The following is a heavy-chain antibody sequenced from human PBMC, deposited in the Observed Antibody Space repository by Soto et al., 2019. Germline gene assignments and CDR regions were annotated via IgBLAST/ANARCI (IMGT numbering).Heavy chain of an antibody. D-gene: IGHD3-10*01. Sequence: QGQLQQSGPGLVKPSQTLSLTCAISGDSVSSDITSWNWIRQSPSRGLEWLGRTYYRSKWFHDYAASVKSRILINPDTSKNQFSLELNSMTPEDTAVYYCARGNALDVWGQGTVVTVSS. J-gene: IGHJ3*01. CDR3: ARGNALDV. CDR2: TYYRSKWFH. V-gene: IGHV6-1*01. CDR1: GDSVSSDITS.